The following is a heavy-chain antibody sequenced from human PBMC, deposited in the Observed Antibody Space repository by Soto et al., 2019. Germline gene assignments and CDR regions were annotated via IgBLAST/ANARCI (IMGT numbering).Heavy chain of an antibody. CDR1: RSTGNSYT. D-gene: IGHD6-19*01. CDR3: TRDGGPSGWDV. CDR2: IGSDGKET. V-gene: IGHV3-7*04. J-gene: IGHJ4*02. Sequence: LGLSCAPSRSTGNSYTMCGVRQARGKGPEWVANIGSDGKETHYADSMRGRFTISSVNAKNSLYPQMNSLRVEDSAVYYGTRDGGPSGWDVWGKGTLVTVSS.